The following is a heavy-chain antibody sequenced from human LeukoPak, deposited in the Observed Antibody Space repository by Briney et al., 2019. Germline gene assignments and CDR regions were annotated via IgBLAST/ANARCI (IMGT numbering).Heavy chain of an antibody. CDR3: ARALERYYYDSSGYLAHFDY. D-gene: IGHD3-22*01. J-gene: IGHJ4*02. Sequence: SETPSLTCAVYGVSFSGYYWSWIRQPPGEGLEWIGEINHSGSTKYNPSLKSRVTISGDTSKNQFSLKLRSVTAADTAVYYCARALERYYYDSSGYLAHFDYWGQGTLVTVSS. CDR2: INHSGST. CDR1: GVSFSGYY. V-gene: IGHV4-34*01.